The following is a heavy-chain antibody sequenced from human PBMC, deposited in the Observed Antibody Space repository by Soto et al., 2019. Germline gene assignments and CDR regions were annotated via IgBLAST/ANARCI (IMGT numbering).Heavy chain of an antibody. CDR2: IWYDGSNK. D-gene: IGHD3-16*01. CDR1: GFTFSSYG. CDR3: ARSLGVYRSRVSLPHDY. Sequence: GGSLRLSCAASGFTFSSYGMHWVRQAPGKGLEWVAVIWYDGSNKYYADSVKGRFTISRDNSKNTLYLQMNSLRAEDTAVYYCARSLGVYRSRVSLPHDYWGQGTLVTVSS. J-gene: IGHJ4*02. V-gene: IGHV3-33*01.